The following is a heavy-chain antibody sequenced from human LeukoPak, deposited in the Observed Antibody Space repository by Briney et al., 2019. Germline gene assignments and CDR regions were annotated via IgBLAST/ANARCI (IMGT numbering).Heavy chain of an antibody. D-gene: IGHD6-19*01. V-gene: IGHV3-23*01. Sequence: GGSLRLSCAASGFTLSSYAMSWVRQAPGKGLEWVSAISDTGNTYHADSVKGRFTISRDNSKNTLYLQMNSLRAEDTAVYYCARPGSGSGWYSRGLDYWGQGTLVTVSS. CDR1: GFTLSSYA. CDR3: ARPGSGSGWYSRGLDY. CDR2: ISDTGNT. J-gene: IGHJ4*02.